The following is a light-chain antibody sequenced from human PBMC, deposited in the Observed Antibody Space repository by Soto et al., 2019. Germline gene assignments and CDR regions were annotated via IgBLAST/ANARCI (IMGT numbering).Light chain of an antibody. J-gene: IGLJ2*01. CDR3: SSYTSKSSLI. CDR1: MGDVGAYNL. CDR2: EVR. V-gene: IGLV2-14*01. Sequence: QSALTQPASVSGSPGQSITISCAGTMGDVGAYNLVSWYQQHPGRAPQLIIYEVRNRPSGISFRFSGSKSVNTASLTISGLQAEDEADYYCSSYTSKSSLIFGGGTKLTVL.